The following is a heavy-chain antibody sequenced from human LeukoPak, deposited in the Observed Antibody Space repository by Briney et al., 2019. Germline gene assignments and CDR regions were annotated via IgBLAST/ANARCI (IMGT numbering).Heavy chain of an antibody. CDR2: ISSDASIT. V-gene: IGHV3-74*01. D-gene: IGHD2-15*01. CDR3: ATSARTYIGSSLDY. CDR1: GFPFSTYW. J-gene: IGHJ4*02. Sequence: PGGSLRLSCAASGFPFSTYWMHWVRQDPGKGLVWVSRISSDASITSYADPVKGRFTISRDNAKNTLYLQMNSLRAEDTALYYCATSARTYIGSSLDYWGQGTLVTVSS.